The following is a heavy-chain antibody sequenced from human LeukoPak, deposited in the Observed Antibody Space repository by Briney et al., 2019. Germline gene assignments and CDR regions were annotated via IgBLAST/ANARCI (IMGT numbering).Heavy chain of an antibody. CDR1: GFMFNNYG. D-gene: IGHD3-10*02. J-gene: IGHJ6*04. CDR3: AELGITMIGGV. Sequence: PGGSLRLSCGGSGFMFNNYGMNWVRQAPGKGLEWVSYISSSGSTIYYADSVKGRFTISRDNAKNSLYLQMNSLRAEDTAVYYCAELGITMIGGVWGKGTTVTISS. CDR2: ISSSGSTI. V-gene: IGHV3-48*03.